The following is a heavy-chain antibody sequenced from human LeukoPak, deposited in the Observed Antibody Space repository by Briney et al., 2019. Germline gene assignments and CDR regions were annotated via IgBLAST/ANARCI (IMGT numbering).Heavy chain of an antibody. CDR1: GFPFRTYG. V-gene: IGHV3-30*02. CDR3: AKDGVGTTFETYYFDS. D-gene: IGHD1-26*01. J-gene: IGHJ4*02. Sequence: GGSLRLSCVASGFPFRTYGMHWVRQAPGKGLEWVAFIRYDGTKTYYVDSVKGRFTISRDKSKSTLYLQMNGLRAEDTALYYCAKDGVGTTFETYYFDSWGQGTLVTVSS. CDR2: IRYDGTKT.